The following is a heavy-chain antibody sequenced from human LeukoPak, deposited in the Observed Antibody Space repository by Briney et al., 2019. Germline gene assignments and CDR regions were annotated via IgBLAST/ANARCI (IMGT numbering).Heavy chain of an antibody. D-gene: IGHD6-19*01. Sequence: SQTLSLTCTVSGGSISSGGYYWSWIRQHPGKGLEWIGYIYYSGSTYYDPSLKSRVTISVDTSKNQFSLKLSSVTAADTAVYYCARGDSGYYDYWGQGTLVTVSS. CDR3: ARGDSGYYDY. CDR2: IYYSGST. CDR1: GGSISSGGYY. V-gene: IGHV4-31*03. J-gene: IGHJ4*02.